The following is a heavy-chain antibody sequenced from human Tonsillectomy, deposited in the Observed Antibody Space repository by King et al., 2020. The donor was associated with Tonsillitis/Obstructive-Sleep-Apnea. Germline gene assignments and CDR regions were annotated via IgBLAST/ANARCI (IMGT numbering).Heavy chain of an antibody. Sequence: QLQESGPGLVKPSETLSLTCTVSGGSISSSSYYWGWIRQPPGKGLEWIGSIYYSGSTYYNPSLKSRVTISVDTSKNQFSLKLSSVTAADTAVYYCARQEAIQIVVVPTAMLGDVWGKGTTVTVSS. V-gene: IGHV4-39*01. J-gene: IGHJ6*04. CDR1: GGSISSSSYY. CDR2: IYYSGST. CDR3: ARQEAIQIVVVPTAMLGDV. D-gene: IGHD2-2*01.